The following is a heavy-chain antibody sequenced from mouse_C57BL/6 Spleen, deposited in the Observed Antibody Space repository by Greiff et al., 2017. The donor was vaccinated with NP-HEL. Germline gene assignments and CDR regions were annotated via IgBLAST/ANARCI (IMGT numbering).Heavy chain of an antibody. CDR3: ARESLDDYAMDY. J-gene: IGHJ4*01. CDR2: IYPGSGST. Sequence: QVQLQQPGAELVKPGASVKMSCKASGYTFTSYWITWVKQRPGQGLEWIGDIYPGSGSTNYNEKFKSKATLTVDTSSSTPYMQLSSLTSEDSAVYYCARESLDDYAMDYWGQGTSVTVSS. V-gene: IGHV1-55*01. CDR1: GYTFTSYW.